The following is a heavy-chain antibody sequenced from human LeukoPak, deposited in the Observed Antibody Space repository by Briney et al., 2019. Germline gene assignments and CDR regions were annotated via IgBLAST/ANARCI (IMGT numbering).Heavy chain of an antibody. CDR2: IHPSGML. J-gene: IGHJ4*02. CDR1: GASFNTDDQY. V-gene: IGHV4-31*03. D-gene: IGHD3-22*01. Sequence: PSETLSLTCTVSGASFNTDDQYWNWIRQRPGKGLEWIGSIHPSGMLYNNPSLESRVTMSRDTSKNQFSLNLNSVTAADTAVYFCSRGLDSRKLGYWGRGILVTVSS. CDR3: SRGLDSRKLGY.